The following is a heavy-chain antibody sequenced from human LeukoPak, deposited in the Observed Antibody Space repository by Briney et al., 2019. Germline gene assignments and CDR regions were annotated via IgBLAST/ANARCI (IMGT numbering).Heavy chain of an antibody. D-gene: IGHD3-3*01. CDR1: GFTFSSYS. CDR2: ISSSSSYI. V-gene: IGHV3-21*01. Sequence: PGGSLRLSCAASGFTFSSYSMNWVRQAPGKGLEWVSSISSSSSYIYYADSVKGRFTISRDNAKNSLYLQMNSLRAEDTAVYYCARAEYDFWGGYLYYWGQGTLVTVSS. CDR3: ARAEYDFWGGYLYY. J-gene: IGHJ4*02.